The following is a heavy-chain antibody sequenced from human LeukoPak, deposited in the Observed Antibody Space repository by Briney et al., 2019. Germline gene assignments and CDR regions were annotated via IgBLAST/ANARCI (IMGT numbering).Heavy chain of an antibody. CDR2: ISYDGSNK. CDR1: GFTFSSYA. D-gene: IGHD3-3*01. V-gene: IGHV3-30-3*02. Sequence: GGSLRLSCAASGFTFSSYAMHWVRQAPGKGLEWVAVISYDGSNKYYADSVKGRFTISRDNSKNTLYLQMSSLRTEDTAVYYCAKPAGGITIFGVATIARMDVWGQGTTVTVSS. CDR3: AKPAGGITIFGVATIARMDV. J-gene: IGHJ6*02.